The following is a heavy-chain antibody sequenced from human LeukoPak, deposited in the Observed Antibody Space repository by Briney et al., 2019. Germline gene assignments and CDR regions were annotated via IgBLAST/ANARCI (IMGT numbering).Heavy chain of an antibody. V-gene: IGHV3-30*02. Sequence: GGSLRLSCAASGFTFSSYGMHWVRQAPGKGLEWVAFIRYDGSNKYYADSVKGRFTISRDNSKNTLYLQMNSLRAEDTAVYYCAKSPSDPPALSYYYGSGSGYYYYMDVWGKGTTVTVSS. J-gene: IGHJ6*03. CDR2: IRYDGSNK. D-gene: IGHD3-10*01. CDR1: GFTFSSYG. CDR3: AKSPSDPPALSYYYGSGSGYYYYMDV.